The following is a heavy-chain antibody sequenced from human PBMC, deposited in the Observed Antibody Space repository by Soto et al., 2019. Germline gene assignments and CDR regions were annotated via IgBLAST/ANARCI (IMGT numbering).Heavy chain of an antibody. CDR3: ASYESVSYGYVRDAFDI. J-gene: IGHJ3*02. D-gene: IGHD5-18*01. CDR2: ISSSGSTI. Sequence: GGSLRLSCAASGFTCSDYYMSWIRQAPGKGLEWVSYISSSGSTIYYADSVKGRFTISRDNAKNSLYLQMNSLRAEDTAVYYCASYESVSYGYVRDAFDIWGQGTMVTVSS. CDR1: GFTCSDYY. V-gene: IGHV3-11*01.